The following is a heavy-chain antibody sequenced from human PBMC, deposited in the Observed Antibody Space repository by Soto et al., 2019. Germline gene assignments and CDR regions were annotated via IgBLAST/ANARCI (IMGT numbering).Heavy chain of an antibody. CDR1: GFTFSSYA. V-gene: IGHV3-23*01. CDR3: AKCANWKWIGYNWFDP. D-gene: IGHD1-1*01. J-gene: IGHJ5*02. Sequence: PGGSLRLSCAASGFTFSSYAMSWVRQAPGKGLEWVSAISGSGGSTYYADSVKGRFTISRDNSNNTLYLQMNSLRAEDTAVYYCAKCANWKWIGYNWFDPWGQGTLVTVSS. CDR2: ISGSGGST.